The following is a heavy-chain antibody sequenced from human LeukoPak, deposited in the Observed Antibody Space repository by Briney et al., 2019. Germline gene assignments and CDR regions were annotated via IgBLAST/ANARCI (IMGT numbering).Heavy chain of an antibody. J-gene: IGHJ3*01. Sequence: GGSLRLSCAASGLTFTNYWMSWVRQAPGKGLEWVANIKKDSTEKYYVDSVRGRFTISRDNAENSLHLQMNSLRAEDTAVYYCVRDGGRYSYASDWGQGTMVIVSS. D-gene: IGHD5-18*01. CDR3: VRDGGRYSYASD. CDR2: IKKDSTEK. V-gene: IGHV3-7*01. CDR1: GLTFTNYW.